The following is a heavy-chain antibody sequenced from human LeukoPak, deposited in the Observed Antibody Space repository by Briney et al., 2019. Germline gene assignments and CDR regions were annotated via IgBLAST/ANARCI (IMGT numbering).Heavy chain of an antibody. D-gene: IGHD3-22*01. V-gene: IGHV3-23*01. CDR2: ISGSGGST. CDR1: GFTFSSYG. J-gene: IGHJ3*02. Sequence: SGGSLRLSCSASGFTFSSYGMHWVRQAPGKGLEWVSAISGSGGSTYYADSVKGRFAISRDNSKNTLYLQMNSLRAEDTAVYYCAKDRVYYYDSSGQRAFDIWGQGTMVTVSS. CDR3: AKDRVYYYDSSGQRAFDI.